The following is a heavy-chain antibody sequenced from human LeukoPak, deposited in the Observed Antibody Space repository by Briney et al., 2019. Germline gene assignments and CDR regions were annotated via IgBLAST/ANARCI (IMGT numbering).Heavy chain of an antibody. Sequence: ASVKVSFKASGYIFTSYYMHWVRQAPGQGLEWMGIINPSGGSTSYAQKFQGRVTMTRDTSTSTVYMELSSLRSEDTAVYYCARDHEYYYGSGSYYPGGCDYWGQGTLVTVSP. CDR3: ARDHEYYYGSGSYYPGGCDY. CDR2: INPSGGST. V-gene: IGHV1-46*01. CDR1: GYIFTSYY. D-gene: IGHD3-10*01. J-gene: IGHJ4*02.